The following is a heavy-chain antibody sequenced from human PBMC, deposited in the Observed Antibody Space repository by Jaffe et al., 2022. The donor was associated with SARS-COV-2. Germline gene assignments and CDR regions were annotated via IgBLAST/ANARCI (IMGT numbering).Heavy chain of an antibody. V-gene: IGHV3-9*01. D-gene: IGHD1-26*01. J-gene: IGHJ3*02. CDR3: ARPIRVGAIGAFDI. CDR2: ISYRSANK. Sequence: EVQLVESGGGSVQPGRSLRLSCVAPGFTFKDYAMHWVRQTPGKGLEWVSGISYRSANKGYADSVKGRFTVSRDNAKNSLYLEMNSLRVEDTAMYFCARPIRVGAIGAFDIWGQGTTVTVSS. CDR1: GFTFKDYA.